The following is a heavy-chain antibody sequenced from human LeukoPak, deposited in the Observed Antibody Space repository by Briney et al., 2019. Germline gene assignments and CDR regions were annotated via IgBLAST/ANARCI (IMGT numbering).Heavy chain of an antibody. CDR2: IYYSGST. Sequence: SATLSLTCTVSGGSISSTSYYWVWIRQPPGKGLEWIGTIYYSGSTYYNPSLKSRVTISIDTSKNQFSLKLRSVTAADTAFYYCATCELAGSYCYYFDFWGQGTLVTVSS. CDR1: GGSISSTSYY. D-gene: IGHD5-18*01. CDR3: ATCELAGSYCYYFDF. V-gene: IGHV4-39*07. J-gene: IGHJ4*02.